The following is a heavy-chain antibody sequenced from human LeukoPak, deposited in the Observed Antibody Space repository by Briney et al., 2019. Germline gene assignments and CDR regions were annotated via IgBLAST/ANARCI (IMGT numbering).Heavy chain of an antibody. V-gene: IGHV3-53*01. Sequence: PGGSLRLSCAASGFTVSSNYMSWVRQAPGKGLEWVSVIYSGGSTYYADSVKGRFTISRDNSKNTLYLQMNSLRAEDTAVYYCAKDPDIVATITFDYWGQGTLVTVSS. J-gene: IGHJ4*02. CDR2: IYSGGST. CDR1: GFTVSSNY. CDR3: AKDPDIVATITFDY. D-gene: IGHD5-12*01.